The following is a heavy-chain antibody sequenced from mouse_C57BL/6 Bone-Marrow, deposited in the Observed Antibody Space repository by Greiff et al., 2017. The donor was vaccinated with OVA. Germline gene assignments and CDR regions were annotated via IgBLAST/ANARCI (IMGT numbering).Heavy chain of an antibody. J-gene: IGHJ3*01. CDR3: ARSDLLWYPLAY. V-gene: IGHV14-3*01. D-gene: IGHD2-1*01. CDR2: IDPANGTT. CDR1: GFNIKNTY. Sequence: EVKLQESVAELVRPGASVKLSCTASGFNIKNTYMHWVKQRPEQGLEWIGRIDPANGTTKYAPKFQGKATITADTSSNTAYLQLSSLTSEDTAIYYCARSDLLWYPLAYWGQGTLVTVSA.